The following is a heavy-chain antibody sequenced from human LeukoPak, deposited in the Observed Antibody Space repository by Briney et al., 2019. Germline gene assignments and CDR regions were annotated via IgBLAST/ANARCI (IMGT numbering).Heavy chain of an antibody. CDR3: ARENYGRWFDP. CDR2: IYYSGST. D-gene: IGHD4-17*01. Sequence: PSETLSLTCTVSGGSISSYYWSWIRQPPGKGLEWIGYIYYSGSTNYNPSLKSRVTISVDTSKNQFPLKLSSVTAADTAVYYCARENYGRWFDPWGQGTLVTVSS. CDR1: GGSISSYY. V-gene: IGHV4-59*01. J-gene: IGHJ5*02.